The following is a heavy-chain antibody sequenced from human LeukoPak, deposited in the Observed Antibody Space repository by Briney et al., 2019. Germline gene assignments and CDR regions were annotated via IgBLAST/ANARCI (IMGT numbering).Heavy chain of an antibody. CDR1: GGSISSYY. Sequence: ETLSLTCTVSGGSISSYYWSWIRQPPGKGLEGIGYIYYSGSTNYNPSLKSRVTISVDTSKNQFSLKLSSVTAADTAVYYCARLSTYSSSWYYFDYWGQGTLVTVSS. CDR3: ARLSTYSSSWYYFDY. D-gene: IGHD6-13*01. J-gene: IGHJ4*02. V-gene: IGHV4-59*08. CDR2: IYYSGST.